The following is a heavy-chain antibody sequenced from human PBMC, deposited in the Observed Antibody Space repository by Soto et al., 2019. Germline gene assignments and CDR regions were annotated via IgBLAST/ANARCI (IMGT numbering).Heavy chain of an antibody. CDR3: ARGTLVGRGDFDY. CDR2: IYYSGSS. J-gene: IGHJ4*02. D-gene: IGHD2-15*01. V-gene: IGHV4-31*03. Sequence: SETLSLNCTVSGDSISSGGSYWSWIRQHPGKGLEWIGYIYYSGSSYYNPSLKSRVTISVDTSKNQFSLKLTSVTAADTAVYYCARGTLVGRGDFDYWGQGSLVTVSS. CDR1: GDSISSGGSY.